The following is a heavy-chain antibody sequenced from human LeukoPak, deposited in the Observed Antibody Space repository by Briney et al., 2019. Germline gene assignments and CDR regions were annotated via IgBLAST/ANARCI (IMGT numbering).Heavy chain of an antibody. CDR1: GYTLTELS. CDR2: FDPEDGET. CDR3: AREPWSGYYADFDY. J-gene: IGHJ4*02. D-gene: IGHD3-3*01. Sequence: ASVKVSCKVSGYTLTELSMHWVRQAPGKGLEWMGGFDPEDGETIYAQKLQGRVTMTTDTSTSTAYMELRSLRSDDTAVYYCAREPWSGYYADFDYWGQGTLVTVSS. V-gene: IGHV1-24*01.